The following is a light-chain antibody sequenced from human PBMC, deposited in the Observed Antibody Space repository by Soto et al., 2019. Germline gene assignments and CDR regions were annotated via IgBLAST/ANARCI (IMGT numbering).Light chain of an antibody. CDR3: HQYNNWPLWT. CDR2: GAS. CDR1: QSVSSN. J-gene: IGKJ1*01. V-gene: IGKV3-15*01. Sequence: EIVMTQSPATLSVSPGERATLSCRASQSVSSNLAWYQQKRGQGPRLLIYGASTRATGIPARFSGSGSGTEFNLTISSLQSEDFAVYYCHQYNNWPLWTFGQGTKVEIK.